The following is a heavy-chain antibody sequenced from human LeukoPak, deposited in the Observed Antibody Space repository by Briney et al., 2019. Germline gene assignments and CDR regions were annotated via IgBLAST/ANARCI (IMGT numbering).Heavy chain of an antibody. V-gene: IGHV3-21*01. CDR2: ISSSSSYI. Sequence: GGSPRLSCAASGFTFSSYSMNWVRQAPGKGLEWVSSISSSSSYIYYADSVKGRFTISRDNAKNSLYLQMNSLRAEDTAVYYCARGYFDWLYYFDYWGQGTLVTVSS. CDR3: ARGYFDWLYYFDY. CDR1: GFTFSSYS. J-gene: IGHJ4*02. D-gene: IGHD3-9*01.